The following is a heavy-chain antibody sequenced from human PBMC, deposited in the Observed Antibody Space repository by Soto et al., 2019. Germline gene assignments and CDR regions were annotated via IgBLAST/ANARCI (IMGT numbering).Heavy chain of an antibody. CDR3: AIDRGGALFDY. Sequence: EVQLVESGGGLVQPGGSLRLSCEASGFTFSSYWMYWVRQAPGKGLVWVSRTNSDGSDTSYADSVKGRFTISRDNAKNTLYLQMNSLRAEETAVYYGAIDRGGALFDYWGQGTLVTVSS. CDR1: GFTFSSYW. V-gene: IGHV3-74*01. J-gene: IGHJ4*02. D-gene: IGHD3-10*01. CDR2: TNSDGSDT.